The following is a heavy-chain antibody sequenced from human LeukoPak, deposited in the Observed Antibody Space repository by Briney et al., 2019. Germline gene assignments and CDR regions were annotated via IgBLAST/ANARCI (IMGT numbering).Heavy chain of an antibody. CDR3: TRDDRGIDY. CDR1: GGSINSYY. V-gene: IGHV4-59*01. J-gene: IGHJ4*02. CDR2: IYYSGNT. Sequence: SETLSLTCTVSGGSINSYYWSWIRQPPGRGLEWIGYIYYSGNTNYNPSLKSRVTISVDTSKNQFSLKLSSATAADTAVYYCTRDDRGIDYWGQGTLVTVSS.